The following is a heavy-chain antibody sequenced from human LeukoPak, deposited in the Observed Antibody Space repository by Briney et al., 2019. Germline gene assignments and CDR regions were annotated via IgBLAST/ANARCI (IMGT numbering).Heavy chain of an antibody. CDR3: ARVGGDGWFDP. CDR1: GGSISSSSYY. CDR2: IYYSGST. J-gene: IGHJ5*02. D-gene: IGHD3-10*01. V-gene: IGHV4-39*01. Sequence: PSETLSLTCTVSGGSISSSSYYWGWIRQPPGKGLEWIGSIYYSGSTYYNPSLKSRVTISVDTSKNQFSLKLSSVTAADTAVYYCARVGGDGWFDPWGQGTLVTVSS.